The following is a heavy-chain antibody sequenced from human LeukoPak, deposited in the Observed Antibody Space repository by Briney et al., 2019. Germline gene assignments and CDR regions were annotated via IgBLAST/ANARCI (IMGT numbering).Heavy chain of an antibody. CDR3: AREGLEVLRYFDWLFPAGSYYYYMDV. CDR1: GGSFSGYY. V-gene: IGHV4-34*01. CDR2: IDHSGST. Sequence: PSETLSLTCAVYGGSFSGYYWSWIRQPPGKGLEWIGEIDHSGSTNYNPSLKSRVTISVDTSKNQFSLKLSPVTAADTAVYYCAREGLEVLRYFDWLFPAGSYYYYMDVWGKGTTVTVSS. D-gene: IGHD3-9*01. J-gene: IGHJ6*03.